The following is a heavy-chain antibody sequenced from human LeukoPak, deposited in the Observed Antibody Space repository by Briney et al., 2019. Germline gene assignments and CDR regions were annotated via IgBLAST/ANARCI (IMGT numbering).Heavy chain of an antibody. Sequence: ASETLSLTCTISGGSTTGYFWSWIRQPPGKGLEWIGYVFYSGGTLYNPSLESRVTISVDTSKTHFSLELTSVTAADTAVYYCARSAYSGSYLDYWGQGTLVTVSS. CDR2: VFYSGGT. D-gene: IGHD1-26*01. V-gene: IGHV4-59*08. CDR1: GGSTTGYF. CDR3: ARSAYSGSYLDY. J-gene: IGHJ4*02.